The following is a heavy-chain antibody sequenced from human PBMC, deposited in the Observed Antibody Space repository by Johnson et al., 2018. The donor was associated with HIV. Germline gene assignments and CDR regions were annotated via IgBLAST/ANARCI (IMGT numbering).Heavy chain of an antibody. CDR1: GFTFSSYG. Sequence: QVQLVESGGGVVKPGGSLRLSCAASGFTFSSYGMHWVRQAPGKGLEWVAFIRYDGSNKYYADSVKGRFTISRDNSKNTLYLQMNSLRAEDTAVYYCARERSGWYGDAFDIWGQGTMVTVSS. V-gene: IGHV3-30*02. D-gene: IGHD6-19*01. J-gene: IGHJ3*02. CDR2: IRYDGSNK. CDR3: ARERSGWYGDAFDI.